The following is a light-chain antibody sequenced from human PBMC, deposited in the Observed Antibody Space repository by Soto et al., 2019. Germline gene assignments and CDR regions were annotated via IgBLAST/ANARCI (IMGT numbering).Light chain of an antibody. CDR1: SSDVGGYRY. J-gene: IGLJ1*01. V-gene: IGLV2-14*01. CDR2: EVS. Sequence: QSVLTQPASVSGSPGQSITISCTGTSSDVGGYRYVSWFQQHPGKAPKVVIYEVSNRPSGVSNRFSGSNSGNTASLTISGFQAEDEADYYCSSYRVGDIPYDFGTGPKVTVL. CDR3: SSYRVGDIPYD.